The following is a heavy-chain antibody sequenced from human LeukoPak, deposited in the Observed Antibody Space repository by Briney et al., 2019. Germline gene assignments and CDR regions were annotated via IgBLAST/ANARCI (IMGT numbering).Heavy chain of an antibody. Sequence: PSGTLSLTCAVSGDSISNSILWSWVRQPPGKGLEWIGKMYRSGTAHYNPSLKSRVTILIDNSKNQLSLELTPVTAADTAVYFCARLKDFTGKEYYFFDLWGRGALVTVSS. CDR2: MYRSGTA. CDR1: GDSISNSIL. D-gene: IGHD3-10*01. V-gene: IGHV4-4*02. J-gene: IGHJ2*01. CDR3: ARLKDFTGKEYYFFDL.